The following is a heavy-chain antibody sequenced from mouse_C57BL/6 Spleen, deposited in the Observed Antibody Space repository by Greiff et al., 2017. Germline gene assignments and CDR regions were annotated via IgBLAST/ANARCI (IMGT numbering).Heavy chain of an antibody. Sequence: QVQLQQSGAELVKPGASVKMSCKASGYTFTSYWITWVKQRPGQGLEWIGDIYPGSGSTNYNEKFKSKATLTVDTSSSTAYMQLSSLTSEDSAVYYCARSDTTVVVYWYFDVWGTGTTVTVSS. CDR1: GYTFTSYW. V-gene: IGHV1-55*01. CDR2: IYPGSGST. J-gene: IGHJ1*03. D-gene: IGHD1-1*01. CDR3: ARSDTTVVVYWYFDV.